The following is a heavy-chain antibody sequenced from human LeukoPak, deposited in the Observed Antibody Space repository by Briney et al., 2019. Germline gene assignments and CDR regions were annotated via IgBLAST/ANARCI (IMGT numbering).Heavy chain of an antibody. J-gene: IGHJ6*03. CDR3: ARARKYQLLITAGKYYHYYMDV. CDR1: GFTFSSYS. D-gene: IGHD2-2*01. V-gene: IGHV3-21*01. CDR2: ISSSSSYI. Sequence: GGSLRLSCAASGFTFSSYSMNWVRQAPGKGLEWVSSISSSSSYIYYADSVKGRCTISRDNAKHSRYLPMNSLRAEDTAVYYCARARKYQLLITAGKYYHYYMDVWGKGTTVTVSS.